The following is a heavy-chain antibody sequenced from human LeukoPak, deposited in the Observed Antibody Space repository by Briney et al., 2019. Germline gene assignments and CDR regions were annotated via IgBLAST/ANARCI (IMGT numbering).Heavy chain of an antibody. Sequence: SETLSLTCTVSGASISSSDCYWSWIRQPPGKALEWIASINYGGTTYYNPSLKSRVTISVDTSKNQFSLRLSSVTAADTAVYLCARYVVYGSGKYYFDYWGQGSLVTVSS. V-gene: IGHV4-39*01. CDR3: ARYVVYGSGKYYFDY. CDR2: INYGGTT. D-gene: IGHD3-10*01. CDR1: GASISSSDCY. J-gene: IGHJ4*02.